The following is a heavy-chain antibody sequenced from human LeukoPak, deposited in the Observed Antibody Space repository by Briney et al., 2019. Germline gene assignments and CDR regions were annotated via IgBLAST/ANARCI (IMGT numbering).Heavy chain of an antibody. Sequence: SETLSLTCTVSGDSVTTYYWSWIRQPPGKGLEWLGYVYYSGSATYDPSLKSRVTISVDTSKNQFSLRLSSVTAADTAVYYCARDGSNWSNDYYHGVDVWGQGTTVTVSS. J-gene: IGHJ6*02. D-gene: IGHD4-11*01. CDR3: ARDGSNWSNDYYHGVDV. CDR2: VYYSGSA. V-gene: IGHV4-59*02. CDR1: GDSVTTYY.